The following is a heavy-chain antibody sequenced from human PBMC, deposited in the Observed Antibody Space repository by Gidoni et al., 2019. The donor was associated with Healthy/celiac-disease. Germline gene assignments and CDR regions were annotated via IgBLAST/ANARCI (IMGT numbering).Heavy chain of an antibody. D-gene: IGHD3-3*01. J-gene: IGHJ4*02. CDR2: IYYSGST. CDR3: ARAAGGLTIFGVVITSFDY. Sequence: QVQLQESGPGLVKPSQTLSLTCTVSGGSISRGGYYWSWIRQHPGKGLEWIGYIYYSGSTYYNPSLKSRVTISVDTSKNQFSLKLRSVTAADTAVYYCARAAGGLTIFGVVITSFDYWGQGTLVTVSS. CDR1: GGSISRGGYY. V-gene: IGHV4-31*03.